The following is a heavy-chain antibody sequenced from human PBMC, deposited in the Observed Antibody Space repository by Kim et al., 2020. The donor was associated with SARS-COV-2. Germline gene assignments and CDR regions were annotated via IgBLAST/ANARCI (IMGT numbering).Heavy chain of an antibody. D-gene: IGHD6-13*01. V-gene: IGHV3-33*06. Sequence: GGSLRLSCAASGFTFSSYGMHWVRQAPGKGLEWVAVIWYDGSNKYYADSVKGRFTISRDNSKNTLYLQMNSLRAEDTAVYYCAKEISPMGPIAAAGYYYYYGMDVWGQGTTVTVSS. J-gene: IGHJ6*02. CDR3: AKEISPMGPIAAAGYYYYYGMDV. CDR1: GFTFSSYG. CDR2: IWYDGSNK.